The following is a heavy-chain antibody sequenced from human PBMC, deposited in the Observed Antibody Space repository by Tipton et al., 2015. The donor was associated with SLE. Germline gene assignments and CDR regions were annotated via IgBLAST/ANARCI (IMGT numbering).Heavy chain of an antibody. J-gene: IGHJ6*03. CDR1: GFSFDDYA. CDR3: VRVGTPDYYTDV. Sequence: RSLRLPCAASGFSFDDYAMHWVRQAPGKGLEWVAGIGWDSAYIAYEDSVEGRFTISRDNAKKSLYLQMDSLRPDDTAFYYCVRVGTPDYYTDVWGKGTRVTVSS. V-gene: IGHV3-9*01. CDR2: IGWDSAYI. D-gene: IGHD7-27*01.